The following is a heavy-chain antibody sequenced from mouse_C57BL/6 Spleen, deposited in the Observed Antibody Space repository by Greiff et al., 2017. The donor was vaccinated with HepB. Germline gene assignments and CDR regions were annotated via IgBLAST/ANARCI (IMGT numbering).Heavy chain of an antibody. CDR3: ARFYYGSSGY. Sequence: VQLQQPGAELVKPGASVKLSCKASGYTFTSYWMHWVKQRPGQGLEWIGMIHPNSGSTNYNENFKSKATLTVDKSSSTAYMQLSSLTSEDSAVYYCARFYYGSSGYWGQGTTLTVSS. CDR1: GYTFTSYW. D-gene: IGHD1-1*01. V-gene: IGHV1-64*01. CDR2: IHPNSGST. J-gene: IGHJ2*01.